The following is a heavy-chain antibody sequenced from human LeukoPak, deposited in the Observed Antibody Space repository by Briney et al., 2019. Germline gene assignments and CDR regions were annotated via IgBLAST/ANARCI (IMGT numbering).Heavy chain of an antibody. D-gene: IGHD1-14*01. CDR2: ITSSSSYI. J-gene: IGHJ6*03. V-gene: IGHV3-21*01. Sequence: GGSLRLSCAASGFTFSTYNMNWVRQAPGKGLEWVSSITSSSSYIYYADSVKGRFTISRDNAKNSLYLQMNSLRAEDTAVYYCARDRSGLSAYMDVWGKGTTVTISS. CDR3: ARDRSGLSAYMDV. CDR1: GFTFSTYN.